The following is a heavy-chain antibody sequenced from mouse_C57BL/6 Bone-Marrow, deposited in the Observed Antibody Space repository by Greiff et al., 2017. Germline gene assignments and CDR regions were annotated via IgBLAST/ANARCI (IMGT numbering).Heavy chain of an antibody. Sequence: QVQLQQPGAELVKPGASVKMSCKASGYTFTSYWITWVKQGPGQGLEWFGDIYPGSGSTNYNDKFKSKATLRVDTTTGTAYMQLSSLTSEDAAVYYGARGWLPCDYWGQGTTLTVSS. V-gene: IGHV1-55*01. CDR1: GYTFTSYW. CDR2: IYPGSGST. CDR3: ARGWLPCDY. D-gene: IGHD2-2*01. J-gene: IGHJ2*01.